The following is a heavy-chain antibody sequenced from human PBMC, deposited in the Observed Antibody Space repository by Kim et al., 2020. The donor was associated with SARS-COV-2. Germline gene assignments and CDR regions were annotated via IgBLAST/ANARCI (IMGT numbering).Heavy chain of an antibody. CDR3: TKGSFKQLYQYYYMDV. D-gene: IGHD2-2*01. CDR2: IYSDNAT. J-gene: IGHJ6*03. Sequence: GGSLRLSCEASGFNVSGSYMTWVRQTPGKGLQWVSVIYSDNATFYADSVKGRFTISRAISKNTLYLQMNGLRAEDTAVYWCTKGSFKQLYQYYYMDVWGKGTTVIVSS. V-gene: IGHV3-53*01. CDR1: GFNVSGSY.